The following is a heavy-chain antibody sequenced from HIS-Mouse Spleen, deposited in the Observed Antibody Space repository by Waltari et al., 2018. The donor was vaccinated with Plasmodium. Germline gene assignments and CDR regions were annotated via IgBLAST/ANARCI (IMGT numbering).Heavy chain of an antibody. V-gene: IGHV3-7*01. CDR3: ASSWYWYFDL. J-gene: IGHJ2*01. D-gene: IGHD6-13*01. CDR1: GFTFSSYW. Sequence: EVQLVESGGGLVQPGGSLRLSCAASGFTFSSYWGSWVRQAPGKGLEWVANIKQDGSEKYYVDSVKGRVTISRDNAKNSLYLQMNSLRAEDTAVYYCASSWYWYFDLWGRGTLVTVSS. CDR2: IKQDGSEK.